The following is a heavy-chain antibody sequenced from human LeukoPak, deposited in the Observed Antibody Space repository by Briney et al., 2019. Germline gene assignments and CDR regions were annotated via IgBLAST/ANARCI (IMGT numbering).Heavy chain of an antibody. J-gene: IGHJ6*02. Sequence: GGSLRLSCAASGFTFSSYAMSWVRQAPGKGLEWVSVIYSGGSTYYADSVKGRFTISRDNSKNTLYLQMNSLRAEDTAVYYCASSHNAYDFWSGYYIDTHYYYYGMDVWGQGTTVTVSS. D-gene: IGHD3-3*01. CDR3: ASSHNAYDFWSGYYIDTHYYYYGMDV. V-gene: IGHV3-66*01. CDR2: IYSGGST. CDR1: GFTFSSYA.